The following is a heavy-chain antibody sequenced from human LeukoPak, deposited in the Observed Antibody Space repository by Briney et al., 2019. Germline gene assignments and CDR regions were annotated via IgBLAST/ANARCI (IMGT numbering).Heavy chain of an antibody. V-gene: IGHV4-34*01. D-gene: IGHD3-10*01. CDR3: ARGSGSYYVYFDY. CDR1: GGSFSGYY. J-gene: IGHJ4*02. CDR2: INHSGST. Sequence: PSETLSLTCAVYGGSFSGYYWSWIRQPPGKGLEWIGEINHSGSTNYNPSLKSRVTISVDTSKNQFSLKLSSVTAVDTAVYYCARGSGSYYVYFDYWGQGTLVTVSS.